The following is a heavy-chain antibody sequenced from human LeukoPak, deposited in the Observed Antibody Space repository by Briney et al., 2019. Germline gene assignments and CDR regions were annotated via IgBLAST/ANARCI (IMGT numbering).Heavy chain of an antibody. Sequence: SETLSLTCAVYGGSFSGYYWSWLRQPPGKGLEWIGEINHSGSTNYNPSLKSRVTISVDTSKNQFSLKLSSVTAADTAVYYCARTLFGYDFGRRFAFDIWGQGTMVTVSS. CDR1: GGSFSGYY. J-gene: IGHJ3*02. V-gene: IGHV4-34*01. CDR2: INHSGST. D-gene: IGHD3-3*01. CDR3: ARTLFGYDFGRRFAFDI.